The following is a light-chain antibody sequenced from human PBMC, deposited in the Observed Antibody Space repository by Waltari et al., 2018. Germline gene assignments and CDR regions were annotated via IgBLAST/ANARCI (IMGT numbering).Light chain of an antibody. J-gene: IGKJ3*01. Sequence: EIVMTQSPVTLSVSPGERATLSCRASQSVSSNLAWYQQKPGQAPRLLIYGASTRATGIQARFSGSGSGTEFTLTISSLQSEDFAVYDCQQYNNWPPLFTFGPGTKVDIK. V-gene: IGKV3-15*01. CDR2: GAS. CDR3: QQYNNWPPLFT. CDR1: QSVSSN.